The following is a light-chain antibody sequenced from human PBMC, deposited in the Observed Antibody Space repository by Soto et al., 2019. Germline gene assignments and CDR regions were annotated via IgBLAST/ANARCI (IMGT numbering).Light chain of an antibody. J-gene: IGLJ2*01. CDR3: SSYTSSGIPVV. Sequence: QSALTQPASVSGSPGQSITISCTGTSSDGGGYNFVSWYQQHPGKAPKVMIYEVSNRPSGVSNRFSGSKSGNTASLTISGLQAEDEADYYCSSYTSSGIPVVFGGGTKLTVL. CDR2: EVS. CDR1: SSDGGGYNF. V-gene: IGLV2-14*01.